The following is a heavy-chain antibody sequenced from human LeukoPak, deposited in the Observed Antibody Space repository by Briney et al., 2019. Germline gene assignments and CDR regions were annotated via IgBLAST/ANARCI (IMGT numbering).Heavy chain of an antibody. CDR3: VRDPGYRPDWFDP. CDR2: INTYKGNT. CDR1: GYTFTDYG. D-gene: IGHD1-1*01. J-gene: IGHJ5*02. V-gene: IGHV1-18*01. Sequence: ASVKVSFKASGYTFTDYGLSWVRQAPGQGLEWMGWINTYKGNTNYAQRFHGRVTMTSDTSTSTDYMELRSLRSDDTAVYYCVRDPGYRPDWFDPWGQGTLVTVSS.